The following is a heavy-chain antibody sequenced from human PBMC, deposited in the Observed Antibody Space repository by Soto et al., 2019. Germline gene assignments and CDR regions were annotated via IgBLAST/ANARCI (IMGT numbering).Heavy chain of an antibody. J-gene: IGHJ5*01. CDR2: VSGNNGAS. D-gene: IGHD2-2*01. CDR3: VRDQKYFRVNGNWFDS. Sequence: VASVKVSCKASGYTSADFGISWVRQAPGPGLEWMGWVSGNNGASNPAPKVQGRITMTLDTSTGVSYMALRSLRSDDTAIYYCVRDQKYFRVNGNWFDSWGQGTLVTVSS. V-gene: IGHV1-18*04. CDR1: GYTSADFG.